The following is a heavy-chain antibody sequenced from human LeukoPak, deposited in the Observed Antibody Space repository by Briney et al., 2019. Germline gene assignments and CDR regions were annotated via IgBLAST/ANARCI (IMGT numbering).Heavy chain of an antibody. V-gene: IGHV3-74*01. D-gene: IGHD3-22*01. CDR3: TRDCGTSGYYFGWFDP. Sequence: GGSLRLSCAASGFTFSNYWIHWVRQVPGKGLVWVSRIKSDGSSTTYADSVKGRFTISRDNAKNTLYLQMNSLRAEDTAVYYCTRDCGTSGYYFGWFDPWGQGTLVTVSS. CDR1: GFTFSNYW. CDR2: IKSDGSST. J-gene: IGHJ5*02.